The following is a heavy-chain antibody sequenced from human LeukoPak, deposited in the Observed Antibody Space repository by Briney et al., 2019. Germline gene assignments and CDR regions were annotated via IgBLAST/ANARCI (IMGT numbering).Heavy chain of an antibody. Sequence: GGSLRLSCVASGFTFSSYGLHWVRQAPGKGLEWVAFIQFDGRNKYYGDSVKGRFTISSDNSKNTLYLQMNSLRAEDTAVYYCARARRSGGITLLRGVKDRGWFDPWGQGTLVTVSS. CDR2: IQFDGRNK. D-gene: IGHD3-10*01. CDR3: ARARRSGGITLLRGVKDRGWFDP. J-gene: IGHJ5*02. V-gene: IGHV3-30*02. CDR1: GFTFSSYG.